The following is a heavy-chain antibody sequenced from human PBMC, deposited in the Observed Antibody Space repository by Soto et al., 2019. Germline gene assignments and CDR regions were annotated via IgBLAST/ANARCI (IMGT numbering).Heavy chain of an antibody. D-gene: IGHD6-25*01. CDR1: GFTFSSYG. Sequence: QVQLVESGGCVVQPGRSLSLSCAASGFTFSSYGMHWVRQAPGKGLEWVAVIWYAGSNKYYADSVKGRFTISRDNSKNSLYLQMNSLRAEDTAVYYCAREKLQRYYFDYWGQGTLVTVSS. CDR2: IWYAGSNK. CDR3: AREKLQRYYFDY. V-gene: IGHV3-33*01. J-gene: IGHJ4*02.